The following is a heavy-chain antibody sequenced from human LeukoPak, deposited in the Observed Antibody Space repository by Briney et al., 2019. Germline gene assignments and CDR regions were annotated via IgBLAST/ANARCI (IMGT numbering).Heavy chain of an antibody. Sequence: GGSLRLSCIASEFVFSSYEMNWVRQAPGKGLEWVSYISGSGNIIYYADSVKGRFTISRDNAKNSLYLQMNSLRVEDTAVYYCARPRSDLYGMDVWGQGTTVTVSS. V-gene: IGHV3-48*03. J-gene: IGHJ6*02. CDR1: EFVFSSYE. CDR2: ISGSGNII. CDR3: ARPRSDLYGMDV.